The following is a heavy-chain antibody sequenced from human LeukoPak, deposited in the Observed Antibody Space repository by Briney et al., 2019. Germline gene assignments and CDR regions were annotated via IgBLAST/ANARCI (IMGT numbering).Heavy chain of an antibody. Sequence: PSETLSLTCTVSGGSISSYYWSWIRQPPGKGLEWIGYIYYSGSTNYNPSLKSRVTISVDTSKNQFSLKLSSMTAADTAVYYCARRDSSGYYSRDWYFDLWGRGTLVTVSS. V-gene: IGHV4-59*08. CDR1: GGSISSYY. CDR2: IYYSGST. J-gene: IGHJ2*01. CDR3: ARRDSSGYYSRDWYFDL. D-gene: IGHD3-22*01.